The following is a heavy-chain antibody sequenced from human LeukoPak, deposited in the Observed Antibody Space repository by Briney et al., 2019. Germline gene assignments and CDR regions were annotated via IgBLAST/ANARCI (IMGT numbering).Heavy chain of an antibody. D-gene: IGHD2-2*01. V-gene: IGHV3-30-3*01. CDR1: GFTFSTYA. J-gene: IGHJ4*02. CDR2: ISYDGTNK. Sequence: GGSLRLSCAASGFTFSTYAMHWVRQAPGKGLEWVALISYDGTNKYYADSVKGRFTISRDNSKNTLYLRMNSLRAEDSALYYCATSLNGYCSSTSCPWGDYWGQGTLVTVSS. CDR3: ATSLNGYCSSTSCPWGDY.